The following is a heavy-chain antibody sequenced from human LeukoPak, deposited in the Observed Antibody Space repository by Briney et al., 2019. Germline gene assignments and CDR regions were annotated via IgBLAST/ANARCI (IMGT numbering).Heavy chain of an antibody. J-gene: IGHJ4*02. Sequence: GGSLRLSCAASGFTFSDYCMSWIRQAPGKGLEWVSYISSSGSTIYYADSVKGRFTISRDNAKNSLYLQMNSLRAEGTAVYYCARDFVDYSSSSDYWGQGTLVTVSS. D-gene: IGHD6-6*01. CDR2: ISSSGSTI. V-gene: IGHV3-11*01. CDR1: GFTFSDYC. CDR3: ARDFVDYSSSSDY.